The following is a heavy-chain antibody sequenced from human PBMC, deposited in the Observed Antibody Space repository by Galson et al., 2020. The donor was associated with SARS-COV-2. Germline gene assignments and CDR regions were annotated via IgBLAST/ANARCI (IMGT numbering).Heavy chain of an antibody. Sequence: SETLSLTCTVSGVSISSYYWSWIRQPPGKGLEWIGYIYYSGSTNYNPSLKSRVTISVDTSKNQFSLKLSSVTAADTAVYYCARESYDSSGYYLASFDYWGQGTLVTVSS. CDR2: IYYSGST. V-gene: IGHV4-59*01. CDR1: GVSISSYY. CDR3: ARESYDSSGYYLASFDY. J-gene: IGHJ4*02. D-gene: IGHD3-22*01.